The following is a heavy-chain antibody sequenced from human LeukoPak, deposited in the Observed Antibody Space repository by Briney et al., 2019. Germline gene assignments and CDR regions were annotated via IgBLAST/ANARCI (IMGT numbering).Heavy chain of an antibody. CDR2: IIPILGIA. Sequence: ASVKVSCKASGGTFSSYAISWVRQAPGQGLEWMGRIIPILGIANYAQKFQGRVTITADKSTSTAYMELSSLRSEDTAVYYCARVYSRPGYWYFDLWGRGTLVTVSS. CDR3: ARVYSRPGYWYFDL. CDR1: GGTFSSYA. V-gene: IGHV1-69*04. J-gene: IGHJ2*01. D-gene: IGHD6-13*01.